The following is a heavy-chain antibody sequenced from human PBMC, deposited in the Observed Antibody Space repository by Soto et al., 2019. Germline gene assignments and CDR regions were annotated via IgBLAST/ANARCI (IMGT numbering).Heavy chain of an antibody. D-gene: IGHD2-8*01. V-gene: IGHV1-2*04. CDR1: GYSFTDYH. Sequence: ASVKVSCKASGYSFTDYHIHWVRQAPGQGLEWLGRINPKSGGTSTAQKFQGWVTMTTDTSISTASMELTRLTSDDTAIYYCARGDSTGCSNGVCSFFYNHDMDVWGQGTTVTVS. CDR3: ARGDSTGCSNGVCSFFYNHDMDV. CDR2: INPKSGGT. J-gene: IGHJ6*02.